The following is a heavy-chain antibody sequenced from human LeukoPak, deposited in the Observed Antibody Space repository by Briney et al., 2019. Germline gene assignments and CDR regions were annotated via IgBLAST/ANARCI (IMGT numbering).Heavy chain of an antibody. CDR1: GFTFDDYT. CDR3: TKESGGGFDY. V-gene: IGHV3-43*01. CDR2: ITWDSGSS. Sequence: GGSLRLSCAASGFTFDDYTIHWVRQPPGKGLEWVSLITWDSGSSFYADSVRGRFTISSDSSMNSLYLQMNSLRTEDTALYYCTKESGGGFDYWGQGTLVTVSS. J-gene: IGHJ4*02. D-gene: IGHD3-16*01.